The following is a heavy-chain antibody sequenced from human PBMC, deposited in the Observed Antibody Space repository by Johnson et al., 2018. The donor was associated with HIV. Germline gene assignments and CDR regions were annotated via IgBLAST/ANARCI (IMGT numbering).Heavy chain of an antibody. D-gene: IGHD3-16*01. J-gene: IGHJ3*02. CDR1: GFTFSSYW. CDR2: IKQDGSEK. V-gene: IGHV3-7*05. Sequence: VQLVESGGGLVQPGGSLRLSCAASGFTFSSYWMSWVRQAPGKGLEWVANIKQDGSEKYYVDSVKGRFTISRDNAKNSRYLQMNSLRAEDTAVYYCAGVGDWGAFDIWGQGTMVTISS. CDR3: AGVGDWGAFDI.